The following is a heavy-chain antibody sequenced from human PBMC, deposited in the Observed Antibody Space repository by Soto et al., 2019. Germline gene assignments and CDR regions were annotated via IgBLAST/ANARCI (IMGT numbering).Heavy chain of an antibody. CDR2: IVVGSGNT. Sequence: SVKVSCKASGFTFTSSAVQWVRQARGQRLEWIGWIVVGSGNTNYAQKFQERVTITRDMSTSTAYMELSSLRSEDTAVYYCAVLVVPASSFDPWGQGTLVTVSS. J-gene: IGHJ5*02. CDR1: GFTFTSSA. D-gene: IGHD2-2*01. CDR3: AVLVVPASSFDP. V-gene: IGHV1-58*01.